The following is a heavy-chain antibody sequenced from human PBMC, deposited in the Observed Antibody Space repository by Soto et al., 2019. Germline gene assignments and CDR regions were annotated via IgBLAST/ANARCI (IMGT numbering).Heavy chain of an antibody. J-gene: IGHJ6*02. V-gene: IGHV4-59*08. CDR3: ARQGMITRPEYGMDV. CDR1: GGSISSYY. Sequence: SETLSLTCTVSGGSISSYYWSWIRQPPGKGLEWIGYIYYSGSTNYNPSLKSRVTISVDTSKNQFSLKLTSVTAADTAMYYCARQGMITRPEYGMDVWGQGTTVTVSS. D-gene: IGHD3-16*01. CDR2: IYYSGST.